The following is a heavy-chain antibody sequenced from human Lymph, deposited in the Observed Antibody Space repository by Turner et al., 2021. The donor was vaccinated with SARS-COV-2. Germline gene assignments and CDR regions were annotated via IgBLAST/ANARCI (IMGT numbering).Heavy chain of an antibody. J-gene: IGHJ3*02. CDR2: IYSGGST. CDR3: ARDFREGAFDI. Sequence: EVHLVESGGGLFQPGGSLRLSCAASGLLVSRNYMSWVRQAPGKGLEWVSVIYSGGSTYYADSVKGRFTISRDNSKNTLFLQMNSLRAEDTAVYYCARDFREGAFDIWGQGTMVTISS. V-gene: IGHV3-66*01. D-gene: IGHD3-10*01. CDR1: GLLVSRNY.